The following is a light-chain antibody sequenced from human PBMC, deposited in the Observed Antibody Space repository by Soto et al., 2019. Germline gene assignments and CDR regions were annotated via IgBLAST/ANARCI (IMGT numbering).Light chain of an antibody. J-gene: IGKJ5*01. CDR2: GAY. Sequence: EIQLTQSQSLLSASVGDSVTITCRASQGLNNYLSWYRQTPGEGPKLLIYGAYTLQSGVPSRCSGAESGTEFSLTISSLQPADVAIYYCQQLSGFPPITFGQGTRLENK. CDR1: QGLNNY. CDR3: QQLSGFPPIT. V-gene: IGKV1-9*01.